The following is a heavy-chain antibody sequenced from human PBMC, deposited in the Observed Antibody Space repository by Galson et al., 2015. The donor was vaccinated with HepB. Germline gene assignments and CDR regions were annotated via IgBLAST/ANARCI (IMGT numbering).Heavy chain of an antibody. CDR1: GGTFSSYA. CDR2: IIPIFGTA. Sequence: SVKVSCKASGGTFSSYAISWVRQAPGQGLEWMGGIIPIFGTANYAQKFQGRVTITADESTSTAYMELSSLRSEDTAVYYCARVSGSGYDSSGSEYYFDYWGQGTLVTVSS. J-gene: IGHJ4*02. D-gene: IGHD3-22*01. V-gene: IGHV1-69*13. CDR3: ARVSGSGYDSSGSEYYFDY.